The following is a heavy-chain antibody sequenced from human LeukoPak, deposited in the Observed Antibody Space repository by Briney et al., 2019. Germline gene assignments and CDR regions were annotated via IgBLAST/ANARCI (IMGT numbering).Heavy chain of an antibody. CDR2: ISGDGTRT. CDR1: GFTFDDYA. D-gene: IGHD4-17*01. J-gene: IGHJ4*02. CDR3: AKVPDYGDFIFDY. V-gene: IGHV3-43*02. Sequence: GGSLRHSCAASGFTFDDYAMHWVRQAPGKGLEWASLISGDGTRTYYADSVKGRFTISRDNSKNSLYLQMNSLRTADTALYYCAKVPDYGDFIFDYWGQGTLVTVSS.